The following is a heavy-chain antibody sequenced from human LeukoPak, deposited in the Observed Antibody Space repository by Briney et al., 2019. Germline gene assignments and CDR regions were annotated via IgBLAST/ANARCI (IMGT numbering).Heavy chain of an antibody. Sequence: PSETLSLTCTVSGGSITSSSYYWGWIRQPPGKGLEWIGSIYYSGSTYYNPSLKSRVTISVDTSKNQFSLKLSSVTAADTAVYYCARQTAEGGFDYWGQGTLVTVSS. J-gene: IGHJ4*02. D-gene: IGHD2-21*02. CDR2: IYYSGST. V-gene: IGHV4-39*01. CDR1: GGSITSSSYY. CDR3: ARQTAEGGFDY.